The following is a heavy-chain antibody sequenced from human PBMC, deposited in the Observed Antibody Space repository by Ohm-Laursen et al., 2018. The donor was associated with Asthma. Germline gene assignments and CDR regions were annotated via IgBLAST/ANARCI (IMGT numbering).Heavy chain of an antibody. D-gene: IGHD3-22*01. CDR3: ARDLGGYVDY. CDR1: GGSITSGPFY. J-gene: IGHJ4*02. V-gene: IGHV4-30-2*01. Sequence: TLSLTCTVSGGSITSGPFYWGWIRQPPGKGLEWIGYIYHSGSTYYNPSLKSRVTISVDRSKNQFSLKLSSVTAADTAVYYCARDLGGYVDYWGQGTLVTVSS. CDR2: IYHSGST.